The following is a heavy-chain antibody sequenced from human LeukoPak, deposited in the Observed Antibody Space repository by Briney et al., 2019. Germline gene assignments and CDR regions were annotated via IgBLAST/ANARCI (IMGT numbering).Heavy chain of an antibody. Sequence: GGSLRLSCAASGFTFSSYSMNWVRQAPGKGLEWVSSISSSSSYIYYADSVKGRFTISRDNAKNSLYLQMNSLRAEDTAVYYCARDSARDPGYSSSWLYYYYYYYMDVWGKGTTVTVSS. CDR3: ARDSARDPGYSSSWLYYYYYYYMDV. CDR2: ISSSSSYI. CDR1: GFTFSSYS. J-gene: IGHJ6*03. D-gene: IGHD6-13*01. V-gene: IGHV3-21*01.